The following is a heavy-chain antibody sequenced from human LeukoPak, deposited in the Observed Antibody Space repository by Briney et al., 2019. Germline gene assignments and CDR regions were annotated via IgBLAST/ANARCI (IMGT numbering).Heavy chain of an antibody. Sequence: AGGSLRLSCEGSGFTFSSYSMIWVRQAPGKGLEWVSSIRGDSTETRHADSLMGRFTISRDNAKKSLYLQMNSLRAEDTAVYYCARGHFGVVLDYWGQGTLVTVSS. CDR2: IRGDSTET. CDR3: ARGHFGVVLDY. D-gene: IGHD3-3*01. J-gene: IGHJ4*02. CDR1: GFTFSSYS. V-gene: IGHV3-21*01.